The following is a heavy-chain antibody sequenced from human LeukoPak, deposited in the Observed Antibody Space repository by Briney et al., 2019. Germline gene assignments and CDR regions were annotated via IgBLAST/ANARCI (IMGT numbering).Heavy chain of an antibody. J-gene: IGHJ5*01. CDR3: ARLVGASWFDS. CDR2: TYYRSKWYN. V-gene: IGHV6-1*01. D-gene: IGHD1-26*01. CDR1: GDSVSTNSAT. Sequence: SQTLSLTCAISGDSVSTNSATWTWFRQSPSRGLEWLGRTYYRSKWYNDYAVSMKSRITINPDTSKNQFSLQLNSVTPEDTAVYYCARLVGASWFDSWGQGTLVTVSS.